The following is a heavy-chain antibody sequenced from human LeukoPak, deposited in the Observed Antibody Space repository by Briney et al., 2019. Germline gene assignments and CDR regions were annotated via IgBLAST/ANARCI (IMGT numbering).Heavy chain of an antibody. D-gene: IGHD3-10*01. CDR3: ARDANHYGSGSYGEGFDY. V-gene: IGHV3-21*01. CDR1: GFTFSSYG. CDR2: ISSSSSYI. J-gene: IGHJ4*02. Sequence: GGSLRLSCAASGFTFSSYGMNWVRQAPGKGLEWVSSISSSSSYIYYADSVKGRFTISRDNAKNSLYLQMNSLRAEDTAVYYCARDANHYGSGSYGEGFDYWGQGTLVTVSS.